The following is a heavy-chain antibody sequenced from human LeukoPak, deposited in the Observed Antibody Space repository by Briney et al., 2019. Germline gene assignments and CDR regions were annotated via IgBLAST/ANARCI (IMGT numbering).Heavy chain of an antibody. D-gene: IGHD3-10*01. CDR1: GFTFSDYY. CDR2: ISSSGSTI. Sequence: PGGSLRLSCAASGFTFSDYYMSWIRQAPGKGLEWVSYISSSGSTIYYADSVKGRFTISRDNSKNTLYLQMNSLRAEDTALYYCATVFGAAYSDYWGQGTQVTVSS. CDR3: ATVFGAAYSDY. J-gene: IGHJ4*02. V-gene: IGHV3-11*04.